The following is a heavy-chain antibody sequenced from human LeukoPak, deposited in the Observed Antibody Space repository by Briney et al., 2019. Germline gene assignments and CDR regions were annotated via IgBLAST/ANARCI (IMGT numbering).Heavy chain of an antibody. J-gene: IGHJ6*02. D-gene: IGHD4-17*01. CDR1: GGSISYYS. CDR3: AREDPQTTVPEGMDV. CDR2: IYYSGTT. Sequence: SETLSLTSTVSGGSISYYSWSWIWQSPGKGQERIGYIYYSGTTNYNPSLKSRVTISVDTSKNQFSLQLRSVTAADTAVYYCAREDPQTTVPEGMDVWGQGTTVTVSS. V-gene: IGHV4-59*01.